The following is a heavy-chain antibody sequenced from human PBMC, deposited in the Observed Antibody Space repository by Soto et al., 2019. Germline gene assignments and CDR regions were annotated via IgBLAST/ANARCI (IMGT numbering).Heavy chain of an antibody. V-gene: IGHV3-30*04. CDR1: GLIFSSHT. CDR3: ARALSGTYSSDC. J-gene: IGHJ4*01. CDR2: VSFDGRNQ. D-gene: IGHD1-26*01. Sequence: GGSLRLSCAASGLIFSSHTMHWVRQAPGKGLEWVAAVSFDGRNQYYADSVRGRFTISRDNSNNILYLQMDGLQTEDTGVYFCARALSGTYSSDCWGQGTLVTVSS.